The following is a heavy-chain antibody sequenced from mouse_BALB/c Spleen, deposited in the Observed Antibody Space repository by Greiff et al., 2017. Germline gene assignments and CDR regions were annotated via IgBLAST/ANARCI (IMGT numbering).Heavy chain of an antibody. CDR1: GFAFSSYD. Sequence: VQLKESGGGLVKPGGSLKLSCAASGFAFSSYDMSWVRQTPGKRLEWVAYISSGGGSTYYPDTVKGRFTISRDNAKNTLYLQMSSLKSEDTAMYYCARHSVSYYFDYWGQGTTLTVSS. CDR2: ISSGGGST. CDR3: ARHSVSYYFDY. D-gene: IGHD1-1*01. J-gene: IGHJ2*01. V-gene: IGHV5-12-1*01.